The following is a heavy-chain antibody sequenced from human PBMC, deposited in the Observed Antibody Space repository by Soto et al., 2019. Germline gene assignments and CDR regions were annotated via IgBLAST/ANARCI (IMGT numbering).Heavy chain of an antibody. J-gene: IGHJ4*02. CDR3: ARDSHYYDSSGYYYLPYY. Sequence: GGSLRLSCAASGFTFSSYGMHWVRQAPGKGLEWVAVIWYDGSNKYYADSVKGRFTISRDNSKNTLYLQMNSLRAADTAVYYCARDSHYYDSSGYYYLPYYWGQGTLVTVSS. D-gene: IGHD3-22*01. CDR1: GFTFSSYG. V-gene: IGHV3-33*01. CDR2: IWYDGSNK.